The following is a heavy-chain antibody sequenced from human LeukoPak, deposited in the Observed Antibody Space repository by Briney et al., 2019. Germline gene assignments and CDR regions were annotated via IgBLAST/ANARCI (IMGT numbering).Heavy chain of an antibody. D-gene: IGHD6-13*01. J-gene: IGHJ5*02. CDR3: ARGGAAADKKNWFDP. CDR1: GYTFTGYY. V-gene: IGHV1-2*02. Sequence: ASVKVSCKASGYTFTGYYMHWVRQALGQGLEWMGWINPNSGGTNYAQKFQGRVTMARDTSISTAYMELSRLRSDDTAVYYCARGGAAADKKNWFDPWGQGTLVTVSS. CDR2: INPNSGGT.